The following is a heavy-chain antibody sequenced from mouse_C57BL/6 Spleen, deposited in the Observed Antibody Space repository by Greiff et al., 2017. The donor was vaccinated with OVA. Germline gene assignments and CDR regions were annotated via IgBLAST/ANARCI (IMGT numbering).Heavy chain of an antibody. J-gene: IGHJ4*01. CDR2: IDPSDSYT. D-gene: IGHD1-1*01. V-gene: IGHV1-50*01. Sequence: VQLQQSGAELVKPGASVKLSCKASGYTFTSYWMQWVKQRPGQGLEWIGEIDPSDSYTNYNQKFKGKATLTVDTSSSTAYMQLSSLTSEDSAVYYGARRDYGSSTYYAMDYWGQGTSVTVSS. CDR1: GYTFTSYW. CDR3: ARRDYGSSTYYAMDY.